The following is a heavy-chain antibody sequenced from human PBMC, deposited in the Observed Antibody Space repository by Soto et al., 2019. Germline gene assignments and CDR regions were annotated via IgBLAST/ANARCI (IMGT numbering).Heavy chain of an antibody. D-gene: IGHD4-17*01. CDR3: ASARGYGDYYYGGMDV. V-gene: IGHV1-18*01. CDR2: ISAYNGNT. J-gene: IGHJ6*02. CDR1: GYTFTSYG. Sequence: QVQLVQSGAEVKKPGASVKVSCKASGYTFTSYGISWVRQAPGQGLEWMGWISAYNGNTNYAQKLQGRVTTTXXTXTXIAYMELRSLRSDDTAGYYCASARGYGDYYYGGMDVWGQGTTVTVSS.